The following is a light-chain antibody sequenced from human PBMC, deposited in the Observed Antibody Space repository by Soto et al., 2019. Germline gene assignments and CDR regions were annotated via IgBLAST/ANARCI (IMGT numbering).Light chain of an antibody. CDR2: DAS. Sequence: VLTQSPATLSLSPGKRATLSCRASESVDFHLAWYQQKPGQAPRLLIYDASVRATGTPARFSGSGSGTDFTLTIRSLEPEDFALYYCQQRSTWPTFGQGTRLRL. CDR1: ESVDFH. V-gene: IGKV3-11*01. CDR3: QQRSTWPT. J-gene: IGKJ5*01.